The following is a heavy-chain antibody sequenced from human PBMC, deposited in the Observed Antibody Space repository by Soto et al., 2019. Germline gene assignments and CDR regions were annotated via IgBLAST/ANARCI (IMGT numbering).Heavy chain of an antibody. V-gene: IGHV3-30-3*02. D-gene: IGHD3-9*01. CDR3: AKTDGYDILTGLHLDY. CDR1: GFTFSSYA. Sequence: PGGSLRHSCAASGFTFSSYAMHWVRQAPGKGLEWVAVISYDGSNKYYADSVKGRFTISRDNSKNTLYLQMNSLRAEDTAVYYCAKTDGYDILTGLHLDYWGQGTLVTVSS. CDR2: ISYDGSNK. J-gene: IGHJ4*02.